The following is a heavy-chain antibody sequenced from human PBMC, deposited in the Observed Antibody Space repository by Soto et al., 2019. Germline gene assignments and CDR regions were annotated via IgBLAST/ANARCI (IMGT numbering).Heavy chain of an antibody. J-gene: IGHJ3*02. Sequence: TLSLTFDVLGHSIHSFIFSRIWSCQRAGEGLEWIGYIYHSGSTYYNPSLKSRVTISVDRSKNQFSLKLSSVTAADTAVYYCARGGSYYGSGSYYNAHAFDIWGQGTMVT. D-gene: IGHD3-10*01. V-gene: IGHV4-30-2*01. CDR2: IYHSGST. CDR3: ARGGSYYGSGSYYNAHAFDI. CDR1: GHSIHSFIFS.